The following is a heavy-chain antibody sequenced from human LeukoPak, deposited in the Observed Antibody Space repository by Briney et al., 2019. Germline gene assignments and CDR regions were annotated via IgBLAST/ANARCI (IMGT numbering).Heavy chain of an antibody. V-gene: IGHV1-2*02. J-gene: IGHJ6*03. CDR3: ARVPDLCYYYMDV. Sequence: GASVKASCKASGYTFTGYYMHWVRQAPGQGLEWMGWINPNSGGTNYAQKFQGRVTMTRDTSISTAYMELSRLRSDDTAVYYCARVPDLCYYYMDVWGKGTTVTVSS. CDR2: INPNSGGT. CDR1: GYTFTGYY.